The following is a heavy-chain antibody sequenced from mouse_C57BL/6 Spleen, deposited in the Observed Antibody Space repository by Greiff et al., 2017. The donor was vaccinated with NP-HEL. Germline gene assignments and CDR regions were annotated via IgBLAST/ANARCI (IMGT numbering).Heavy chain of an antibody. V-gene: IGHV5-9-1*02. CDR2: ISSGGDYI. CDR3: TRGNYGSGGYAMDY. CDR1: GFTFSSYA. J-gene: IGHJ4*01. D-gene: IGHD1-1*01. Sequence: EVKVVESGEGLVKPGGSLKLSCAASGFTFSSYAMSWVRQTPEKRLEWVAYISSGGDYIYYADTVKGRFTISRDNARNTLYLQMSSLKSEDTAMYYCTRGNYGSGGYAMDYWGQGTSVTVSS.